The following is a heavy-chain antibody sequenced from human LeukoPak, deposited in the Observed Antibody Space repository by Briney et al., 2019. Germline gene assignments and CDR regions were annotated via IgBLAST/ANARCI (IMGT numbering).Heavy chain of an antibody. Sequence: GGSLRLSCVASGFTFSTYGMSWVRQAPGKGLEWVSAISGSGGSTYYADSVKGRFTISRGNSKNTLYLQMNSLRPEDTAVYYCARDRHVYYDILTGYASYFEYWGQGALVTVSS. D-gene: IGHD3-9*01. CDR1: GFTFSTYG. CDR3: ARDRHVYYDILTGYASYFEY. V-gene: IGHV3-23*01. J-gene: IGHJ4*02. CDR2: ISGSGGST.